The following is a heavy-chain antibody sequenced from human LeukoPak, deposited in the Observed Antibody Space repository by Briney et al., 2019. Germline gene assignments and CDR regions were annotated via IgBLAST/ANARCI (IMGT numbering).Heavy chain of an antibody. CDR3: ARANYDFWSGQNWFDP. J-gene: IGHJ5*02. V-gene: IGHV4-30-4*01. CDR1: GGSVGSSDYY. Sequence: SQTLSLTCTVSGGSVGSSDYYWSWMRQPPGKGLEWIGYIYYSGSTYYNPSLKSRITTSVDTSKNQFSLNLSSVTAADTAVYYCARANYDFWSGQNWFDPWGQGTLVTVSS. D-gene: IGHD3-3*01. CDR2: IYYSGST.